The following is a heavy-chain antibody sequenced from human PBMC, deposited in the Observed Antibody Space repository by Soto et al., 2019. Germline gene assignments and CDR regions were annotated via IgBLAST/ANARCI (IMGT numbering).Heavy chain of an antibody. CDR1: GDSVSSNSAA. Sequence: SQTLSLTCAISGDSVSSNSAAWNWIRQSPSRGLEWLGRTYYRSKWYNDYAVSVKGRITINPDTSKNQFSLQLNSVTPEDTAVYYCARVPITMVRGVISYYHYYYGMDVWGQGTTVTVSS. CDR2: TYYRSKWYN. V-gene: IGHV6-1*01. CDR3: ARVPITMVRGVISYYHYYYGMDV. J-gene: IGHJ6*02. D-gene: IGHD3-10*01.